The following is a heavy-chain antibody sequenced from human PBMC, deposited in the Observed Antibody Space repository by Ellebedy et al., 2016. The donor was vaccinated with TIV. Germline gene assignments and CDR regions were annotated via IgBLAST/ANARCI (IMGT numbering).Heavy chain of an antibody. CDR2: INHSGST. Sequence: MPSETLSLTCTVSGGSISSYYWSRIRQPPGKGLEWIGEINHSGSTNYNPSLKSRVTISVDTSKNQFSLKLSSVTAADTAVYYCARDYGSGTAWGQGTLVTVSS. D-gene: IGHD3-10*01. CDR1: GGSISSYY. J-gene: IGHJ5*02. V-gene: IGHV4-34*01. CDR3: ARDYGSGTA.